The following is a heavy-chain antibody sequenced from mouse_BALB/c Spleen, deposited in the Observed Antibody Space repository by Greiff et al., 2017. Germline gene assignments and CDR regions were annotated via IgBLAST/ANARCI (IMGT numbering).Heavy chain of an antibody. CDR3: ARDGDDYFDY. CDR2: ISSGSSTI. J-gene: IGHJ2*01. V-gene: IGHV5-17*02. D-gene: IGHD3-3*01. Sequence: EVQRVESGGGLVQPGGSRKLSCAASGFTFSSFGMHWVRQAPEKGLEWVAYISSGSSTIYYADTVKGRFTISRDNPKNTLFLQMTSLRSEDTAMYYCARDGDDYFDYWGQGTTLTVSS. CDR1: GFTFSSFG.